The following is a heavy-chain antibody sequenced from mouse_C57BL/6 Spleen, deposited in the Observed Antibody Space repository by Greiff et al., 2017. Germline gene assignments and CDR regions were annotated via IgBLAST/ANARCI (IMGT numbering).Heavy chain of an antibody. J-gene: IGHJ1*03. D-gene: IGHD2-1*01. CDR1: GFSLSTFGMG. V-gene: IGHV8-8*01. CDR3: ARIVYYGKGDWYFDV. Sequence: QVTLKVCGPGILQPSQTLSLTCSFSGFSLSTFGMGVGWIRQPSGMGLEWLAHIWWDDDKYYNPALKSLLTISKDTSKNQVFLKIANVDTADTATYYCARIVYYGKGDWYFDVWDTGTTVTVSS. CDR2: IWWDDDK.